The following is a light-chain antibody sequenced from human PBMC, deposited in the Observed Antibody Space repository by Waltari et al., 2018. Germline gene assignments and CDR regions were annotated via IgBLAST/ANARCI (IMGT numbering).Light chain of an antibody. Sequence: SMLTQPPSGSGTPGQRVTISCSGSSSNIGSNPVTWYQQLPRTAPKLVIFSNNERPSGVPDRFSASKSGTSASLAISGLQSEDEANYYCATWDDTLKGPVFGGGTKLIVL. CDR2: SNN. J-gene: IGLJ2*01. V-gene: IGLV1-44*01. CDR1: SSNIGSNP. CDR3: ATWDDTLKGPV.